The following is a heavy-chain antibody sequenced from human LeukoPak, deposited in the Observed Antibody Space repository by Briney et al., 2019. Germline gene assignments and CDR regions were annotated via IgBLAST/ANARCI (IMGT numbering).Heavy chain of an antibody. D-gene: IGHD2-21*02. Sequence: ASVKVSCKASGYTFSNYDMNWVRQAPGQGLEWMGWINTKTGNPTYAQGLTGRFVFSLDTSVSTTYLQISSLKADDTAVYYCARDQRYCGGDCYDAFDIWGQGTMVTVSS. V-gene: IGHV7-4-1*02. J-gene: IGHJ3*02. CDR2: INTKTGNP. CDR3: ARDQRYCGGDCYDAFDI. CDR1: GYTFSNYD.